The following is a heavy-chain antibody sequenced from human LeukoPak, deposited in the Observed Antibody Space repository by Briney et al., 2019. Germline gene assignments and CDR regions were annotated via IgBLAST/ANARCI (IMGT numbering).Heavy chain of an antibody. CDR1: GGSISSGSYY. D-gene: IGHD5-18*01. V-gene: IGHV4-61*02. Sequence: SETLSLTCTVSGGSISSGSYYWSWIRQPAGKGLEWIGRIYTSGSTNYNPSLKSRVTISVDTSKNQFSLKLNSVTAADTAVYYCARVGGGGVQLWQYYFDYWGQGTLVTVSS. CDR3: ARVGGGGVQLWQYYFDY. J-gene: IGHJ4*02. CDR2: IYTSGST.